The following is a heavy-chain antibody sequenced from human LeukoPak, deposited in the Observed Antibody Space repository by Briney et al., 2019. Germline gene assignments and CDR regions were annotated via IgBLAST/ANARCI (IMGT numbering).Heavy chain of an antibody. Sequence: GGSLRLSCAASGVTLSSYAMSWARQAPGKGLEWVSGISSSGSGGNTYYADSVKGRFTISRDNAKNTLYLQMNSLRAEDTAVYYCARRVVVPAAPYYFDYWGQGTLVTVSS. J-gene: IGHJ4*02. CDR1: GVTLSSYA. D-gene: IGHD2-2*01. V-gene: IGHV3-23*01. CDR2: ISSSGSGGNT. CDR3: ARRVVVPAAPYYFDY.